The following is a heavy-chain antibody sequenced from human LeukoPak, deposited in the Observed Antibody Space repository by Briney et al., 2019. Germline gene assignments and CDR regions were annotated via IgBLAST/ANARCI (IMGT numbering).Heavy chain of an antibody. V-gene: IGHV3-9*01. Sequence: GGSLRLSCAASGFTFDDYAMHWVRQAPGKGLEWVSGISWNSGSIGYADSVKGRFTISRDNAKNSLYLQMNSLRAEDTALYYCAKDRGSGSCQRGSAFDIWGQGTMVTVSS. CDR2: ISWNSGSI. J-gene: IGHJ3*02. CDR1: GFTFDDYA. CDR3: AKDRGSGSCQRGSAFDI. D-gene: IGHD1-26*01.